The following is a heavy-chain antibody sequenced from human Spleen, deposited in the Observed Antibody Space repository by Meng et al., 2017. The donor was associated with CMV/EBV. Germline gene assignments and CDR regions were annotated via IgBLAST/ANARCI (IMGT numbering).Heavy chain of an antibody. D-gene: IGHD1-26*01. CDR3: AKEEIGYSGSYMGP. J-gene: IGHJ5*02. CDR2: ISSSSSYI. CDR1: GFTFSSYS. Sequence: GGSLRLSCAASGFTFSSYSMNWVRQAPGKGLEWVSSISSSSSYIYYADSVKGRFTISRDNAKNSLYLQMNSLRAEDTAVYYCAKEEIGYSGSYMGPWGQGTLVTVSS. V-gene: IGHV3-21*04.